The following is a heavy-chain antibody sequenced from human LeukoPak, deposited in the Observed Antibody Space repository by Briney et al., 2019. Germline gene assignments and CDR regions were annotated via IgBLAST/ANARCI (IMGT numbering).Heavy chain of an antibody. D-gene: IGHD6-19*01. V-gene: IGHV4-31*03. J-gene: IGHJ4*02. CDR3: ARVHGSGLDY. CDR2: IYYSGST. Sequence: SETLSLTCTVSGGSISSGGYYWSWIRQHPGKGLEWIGYIYYSGSTYYNPSLKSRVTISVDTSKNQFSLKLSSVTAADTAVYYCARVHGSGLDYWGQGTLVTVSS. CDR1: GGSISSGGYY.